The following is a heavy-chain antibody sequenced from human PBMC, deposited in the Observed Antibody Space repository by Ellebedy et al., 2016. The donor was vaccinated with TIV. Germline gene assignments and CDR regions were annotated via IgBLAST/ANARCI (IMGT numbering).Heavy chain of an antibody. Sequence: GESLKISXSASGFSLSSCAMYWVRQAPGKGLEFLSTISGVGVYSTYADSVKGRFVISRDTSKNTLYLQMSSLRPEDTALYYCVKEEGAWGNFDYWGQGTLVTVSS. V-gene: IGHV3-64D*06. CDR1: GFSLSSCA. CDR2: ISGVGVYS. J-gene: IGHJ4*02. CDR3: VKEEGAWGNFDY. D-gene: IGHD7-27*01.